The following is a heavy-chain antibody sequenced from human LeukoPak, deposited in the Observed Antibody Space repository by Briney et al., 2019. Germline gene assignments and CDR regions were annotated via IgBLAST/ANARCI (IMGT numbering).Heavy chain of an antibody. J-gene: IGHJ4*02. CDR2: ILASGGTT. CDR3: AKGAGGSYGLYYFDY. V-gene: IGHV3-23*01. Sequence: SGGSLRLSCAASGFPFSSYAMSWFRQTPGKGLEWVSSILASGGTTYYADSVKGRFTISRDNSKNTVYLQMHTLRAEHTAVYYCAKGAGGSYGLYYFDYWGQGALVTVSS. CDR1: GFPFSSYA. D-gene: IGHD3-10*01.